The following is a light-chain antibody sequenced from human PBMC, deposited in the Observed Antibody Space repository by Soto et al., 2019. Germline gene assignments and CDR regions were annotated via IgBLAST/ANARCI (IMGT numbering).Light chain of an antibody. V-gene: IGLV2-23*01. CDR1: HHTVETYNL. J-gene: IGLJ3*02. CDR3: SSYAAGSTSVL. CDR2: EDT. Sequence: QSALTQPASVSGSPGQSITISCTGIHHTVETYNLVSWYQPYPGKAPKLIIYEDTKRPSGVSNRFSGFKSGNTASLTISGLQSEDESAYYCSSYAAGSTSVLFGGGTKLTVL.